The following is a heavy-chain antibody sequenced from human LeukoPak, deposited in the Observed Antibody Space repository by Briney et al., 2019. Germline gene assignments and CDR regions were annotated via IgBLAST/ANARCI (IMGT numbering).Heavy chain of an antibody. CDR1: GLSFSTYD. D-gene: IGHD5-12*01. CDR3: ARGAYTGFDV. Sequence: GGSLRLSCAASGLSFSTYDMHWVRQATGEGLEWVSGMGKSGDTYYVGSVKGRFTISRDNAKSSLYLQMNSLRSGDTAVYYCARGAYTGFDVWGQGTVVTVSS. V-gene: IGHV3-13*04. J-gene: IGHJ3*01. CDR2: MGKSGDT.